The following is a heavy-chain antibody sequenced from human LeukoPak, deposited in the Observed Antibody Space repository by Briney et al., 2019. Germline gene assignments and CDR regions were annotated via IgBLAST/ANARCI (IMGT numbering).Heavy chain of an antibody. D-gene: IGHD3-22*01. V-gene: IGHV3-53*01. Sequence: PGGSLRLSCAASGFTLSRNYMSWVRQAPGKGLEWVSVIYSGGSTYYADFVKGRFTIARDNYKNTLYLQMNSLRAEDTAVYYCARYFPYDSSGFRPKGDYWGQGTLVTGSS. CDR3: ARYFPYDSSGFRPKGDY. CDR1: GFTLSRNY. J-gene: IGHJ4*02. CDR2: IYSGGST.